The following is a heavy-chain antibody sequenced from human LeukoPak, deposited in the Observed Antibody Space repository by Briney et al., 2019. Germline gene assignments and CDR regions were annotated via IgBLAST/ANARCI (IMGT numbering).Heavy chain of an antibody. CDR1: GFTFSSYS. CDR3: ARDGSGRVPEMSAPDY. CDR2: IRSSNRTI. V-gene: IGHV3-48*01. J-gene: IGHJ4*02. D-gene: IGHD3-10*01. Sequence: SGGSLRLSCAASGFTFSSYSMNWVRQAPGKGLEWLSYIRSSNRTIYYADSVKGRFTISRDNAKNSLYLQMNSLRAEDTAVYYCARDGSGRVPEMSAPDYWGQGTLVTVSS.